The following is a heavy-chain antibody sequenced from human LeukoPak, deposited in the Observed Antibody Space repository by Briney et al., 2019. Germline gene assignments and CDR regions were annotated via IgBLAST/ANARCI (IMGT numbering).Heavy chain of an antibody. J-gene: IGHJ3*02. D-gene: IGHD5-24*01. Sequence: PSETLSLTCTVSGGSISSGSYSWSWIRQPAGKGLEWIGRSYTSGSTNYNASLKSRVTISVDTSKHQFSLKLSSVTAADTAVYYCARGSLIGDGYNPFDAFDIWGQGTMVTVSS. CDR1: GGSISSGSYS. CDR3: ARGSLIGDGYNPFDAFDI. CDR2: SYTSGST. V-gene: IGHV4-61*02.